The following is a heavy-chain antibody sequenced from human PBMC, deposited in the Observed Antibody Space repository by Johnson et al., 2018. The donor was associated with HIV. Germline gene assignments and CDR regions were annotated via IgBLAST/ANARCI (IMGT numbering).Heavy chain of an antibody. V-gene: IGHV3-13*01. CDR3: ARVGAFGDGISLGAFDI. CDR1: GFTFSSYD. J-gene: IGHJ3*02. CDR2: IGSAGDT. Sequence: VQLVESGGGLVQPGGSLRLSCAASGFTFSSYDMHWVRQATGKGLEWVSGIGSAGDTYYPGSVTGRFTISRENAKNSLYLQMHSLRAGDTAVYYCARVGAFGDGISLGAFDIWGQGTMVTVSS. D-gene: IGHD3-10*01.